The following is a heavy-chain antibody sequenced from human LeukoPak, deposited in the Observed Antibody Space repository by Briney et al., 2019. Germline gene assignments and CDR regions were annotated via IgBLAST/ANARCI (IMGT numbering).Heavy chain of an antibody. Sequence: PGGSLRLSCTASGFTFGDYAMSWFRQAPGKGLEWVGFIRSKAYGGTTEYAASVKGRFTISRDDSKSIAYLQMNSLKTEDTAVYYCTRVDSSSWPSAYNWFDPWGQGTLVTVSS. V-gene: IGHV3-49*03. CDR1: GFTFGDYA. CDR2: IRSKAYGGTT. CDR3: TRVDSSSWPSAYNWFDP. D-gene: IGHD6-13*01. J-gene: IGHJ5*02.